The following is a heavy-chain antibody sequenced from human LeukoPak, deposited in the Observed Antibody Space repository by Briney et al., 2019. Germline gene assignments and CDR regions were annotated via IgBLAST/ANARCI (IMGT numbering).Heavy chain of an antibody. CDR1: GYTFTSYD. D-gene: IGHD5-24*01. CDR3: ARGGEDGYNFYYYYYYMDV. V-gene: IGHV1-69*06. J-gene: IGHJ6*03. Sequence: SVKVSCKASGYTFTSYDINWVRQATGQGLEWMGGIIPIFGTANYAQKFQGRVTITADKSTSTAYMELSSLRSEDTAVYYCARGGEDGYNFYYYYYYMDVWGKGTTVTVSS. CDR2: IIPIFGTA.